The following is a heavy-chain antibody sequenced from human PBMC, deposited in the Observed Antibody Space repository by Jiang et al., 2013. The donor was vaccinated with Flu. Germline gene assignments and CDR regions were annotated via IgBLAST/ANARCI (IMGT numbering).Heavy chain of an antibody. V-gene: IGHV6-1*01. D-gene: IGHD6-6*01. Sequence: GRTYYRSKWYNDYAVSVKSRITINPDTSKNQFSLQLNSVTPEDTAVYYCARDYPYSSSWFDPWGQGTLVTVSS. CDR3: ARDYPYSSSWFDP. CDR2: TYYRSKWYN. J-gene: IGHJ5*02.